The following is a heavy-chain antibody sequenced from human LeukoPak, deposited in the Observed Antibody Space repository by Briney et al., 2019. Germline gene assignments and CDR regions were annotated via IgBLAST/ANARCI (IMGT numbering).Heavy chain of an antibody. CDR2: ISWDGGST. CDR1: GFTFDDYA. J-gene: IGHJ4*02. CDR3: AKDKGDIAVAGIDY. Sequence: GGSLRLSCAASGFTFDDYAMHWVRQAPGKGLEWVSLISWDGGSTYYADSVKGRFTISRDNSKNSLYPQMNSLRAEDTALYYCAKDKGDIAVAGIDYWGQGTLVTVSS. D-gene: IGHD6-19*01. V-gene: IGHV3-43D*03.